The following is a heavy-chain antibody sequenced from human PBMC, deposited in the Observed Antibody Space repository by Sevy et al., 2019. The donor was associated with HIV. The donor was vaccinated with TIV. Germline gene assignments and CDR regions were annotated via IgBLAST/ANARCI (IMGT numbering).Heavy chain of an antibody. CDR1: GFNFRNFW. V-gene: IGHV3-7*03. D-gene: IGHD1-26*01. J-gene: IGHJ5*02. CDR3: VRDKEVGASILDA. CDR2: IKQDGSEA. Sequence: GGSLRLSCVASGFNFRNFWMSWVRQAPGKGLECVAYIKQDGSEAYYVDSVKGRFTISRDNAKNSLYLQMNSLRDEDTAMYFCVRDKEVGASILDAWGQGTPVTVSS.